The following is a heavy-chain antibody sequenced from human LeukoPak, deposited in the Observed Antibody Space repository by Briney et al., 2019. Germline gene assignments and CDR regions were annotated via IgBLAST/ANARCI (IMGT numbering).Heavy chain of an antibody. J-gene: IGHJ4*02. V-gene: IGHV3-9*01. CDR2: ISWNRGSI. CDR1: GCTFDDYA. D-gene: IGHD6-13*01. Sequence: GRSLRLSCAASGCTFDDYAMHWVRQAPARGLAWVSGISWNRGSIGYADSVKGRFTISRDNAKNSLYLQMNSLRGEDTALYYCAKGARSWYGAYFVYWGQGALFTVSS. CDR3: AKGARSWYGAYFVY.